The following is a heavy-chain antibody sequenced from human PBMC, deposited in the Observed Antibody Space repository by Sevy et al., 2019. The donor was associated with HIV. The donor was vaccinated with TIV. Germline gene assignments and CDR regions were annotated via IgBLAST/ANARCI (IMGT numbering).Heavy chain of an antibody. CDR1: GFIFNSYA. Sequence: GGSLRLSCVASGFIFNSYAMNWVRQAPGKGLEWVSSISGSGGSTYYGDCAKGQFSISRDNFNNRVFLEMNTLRADDTAVYYCARGYGSGSPPDYWGQGTLVTVSS. D-gene: IGHD3-10*01. V-gene: IGHV3-23*01. J-gene: IGHJ4*02. CDR3: ARGYGSGSPPDY. CDR2: ISGSGGST.